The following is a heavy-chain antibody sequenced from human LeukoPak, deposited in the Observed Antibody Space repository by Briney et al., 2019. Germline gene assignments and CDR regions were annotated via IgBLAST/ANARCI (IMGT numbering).Heavy chain of an antibody. D-gene: IGHD6-13*01. Sequence: GGSLRLSCAASRFTFSSYAMHWVRQAPGKGLEWVAVISYDGSNKYYADSLKGRFTISRDNSKNTLYLQMNTLRARATAVYYRAKIPAGRVNDAFDIWGQATMATVPS. J-gene: IGHJ3*02. CDR3: AKIPAGRVNDAFDI. CDR2: ISYDGSNK. V-gene: IGHV3-30*04. CDR1: RFTFSSYA.